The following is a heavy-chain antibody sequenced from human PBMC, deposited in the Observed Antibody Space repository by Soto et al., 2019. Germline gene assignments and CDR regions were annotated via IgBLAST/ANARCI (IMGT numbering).Heavy chain of an antibody. J-gene: IGHJ6*01. V-gene: IGHV3-30*03. D-gene: IGHD2-15*01. Sequence: QVQLVESGGGVVQPGRSLRLSCAASGFTFSSYGMHWVRQAPGKGLEWVAVISYDGSNKYYADSVKGRFTISRDNSKNTLYLQMNSLRAEDTAVYYCARSVRGGRSYYYYGMDVW. CDR3: ARSVRGGRSYYYYGMDV. CDR2: ISYDGSNK. CDR1: GFTFSSYG.